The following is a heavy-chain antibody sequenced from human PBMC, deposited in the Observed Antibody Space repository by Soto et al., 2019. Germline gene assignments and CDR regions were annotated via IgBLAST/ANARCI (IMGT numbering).Heavy chain of an antibody. CDR1: GFTFSSYG. CDR2: IWYDGSNK. J-gene: IGHJ4*02. CDR3: AREEGDEYSSGWYDY. D-gene: IGHD6-19*01. V-gene: IGHV3-33*01. Sequence: GGSLRLSCAASGFTFSSYGMHWVRQAPGKGLEWVAVIWYDGSNKYYADSVKGRFTISRDNSKNTLYLQMNSLRAEDTAVYYCAREEGDEYSSGWYDYWGQGTLVTVSS.